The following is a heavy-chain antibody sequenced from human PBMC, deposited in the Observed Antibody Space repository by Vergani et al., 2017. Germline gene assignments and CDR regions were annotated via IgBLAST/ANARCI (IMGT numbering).Heavy chain of an antibody. CDR1: GDSIISRSYY. V-gene: IGHV4-39*01. CDR2: IYNSGNG. Sequence: QMQLQESGPGLVKASETLSLTCTVSGDSIISRSYYWGWIRQPPGKGLEWIGSIYNSGNGDSSSSLKRRVTISADTSKNQFSLRLTSVTAADTAVYYCESGKYYSDSTSQFRGRYFDVWGRGTLVTVPS. D-gene: IGHD3-16*01. CDR3: ESGKYYSDSTSQFRGRYFDV. J-gene: IGHJ2*01.